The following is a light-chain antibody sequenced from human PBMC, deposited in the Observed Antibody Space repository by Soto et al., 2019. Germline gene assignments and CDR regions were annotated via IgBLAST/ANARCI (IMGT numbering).Light chain of an antibody. CDR2: GNS. CDR3: QSYDSSLSAHVV. V-gene: IGLV1-40*01. J-gene: IGLJ2*01. Sequence: QSVLTQPPSVSGAPGQRVTISCTGSSSNIGAGYDVHWYQQLPGTAPKLLIYGNSNRPSGVPDRFSGSKSGTSASLAITGRQADEEADYYCQSYDSSLSAHVVFGGGTKVTVL. CDR1: SSNIGAGYD.